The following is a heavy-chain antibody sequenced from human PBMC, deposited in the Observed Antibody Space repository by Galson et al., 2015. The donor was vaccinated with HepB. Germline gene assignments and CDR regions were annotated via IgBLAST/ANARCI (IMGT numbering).Heavy chain of an antibody. V-gene: IGHV1-3*01. Sequence: SVKFSCKASGYTFTSYAMHWVRQAPGQRLEWMGWINAGNGNTKYSQKFQGRVTITRDTSASTSYMELSSLRSEDTAVYYCAGGGDYGVLRYWGQGTLVTVSS. CDR1: GYTFTSYA. D-gene: IGHD4-17*01. CDR2: INAGNGNT. J-gene: IGHJ4*02. CDR3: AGGGDYGVLRY.